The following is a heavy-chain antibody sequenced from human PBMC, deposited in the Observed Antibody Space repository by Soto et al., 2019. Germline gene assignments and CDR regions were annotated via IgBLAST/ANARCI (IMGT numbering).Heavy chain of an antibody. D-gene: IGHD3-22*01. V-gene: IGHV5-10-1*01. CDR1: GYSFAGYW. Sequence: PGEYLKISCKGSGYSFAGYWITWVRQKPGKGLEWMGRIDPSDSQTYYSPSFRGHVTISATKSITTVFLQWSSLRASDTAMYYCARQIYDSDTGPNFQYSFDSWGQGTPVTVSS. CDR2: IDPSDSQT. J-gene: IGHJ4*02. CDR3: ARQIYDSDTGPNFQYSFDS.